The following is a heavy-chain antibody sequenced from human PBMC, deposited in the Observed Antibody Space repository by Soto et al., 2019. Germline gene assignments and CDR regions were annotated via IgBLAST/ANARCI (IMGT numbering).Heavy chain of an antibody. J-gene: IGHJ4*02. CDR2: IYYTGRT. Sequence: QVQLQESGPGRVKPSETLSLTCTVSGESVRSGSFYWSWIRQPPGKGLEWIGYIYYTGRTSYNPSLKSRVTISIDPSKNHFALNLTSVTAADTAMYYCARDSTAFVFDYWGQGALVTVSS. CDR1: GESVRSGSFY. D-gene: IGHD2-2*01. CDR3: ARDSTAFVFDY. V-gene: IGHV4-61*03.